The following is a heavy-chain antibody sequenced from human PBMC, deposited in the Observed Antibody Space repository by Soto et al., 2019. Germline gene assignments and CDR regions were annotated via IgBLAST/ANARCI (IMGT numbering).Heavy chain of an antibody. D-gene: IGHD6-13*01. J-gene: IGHJ5*02. CDR1: GGSISSTNYY. CDR3: AGGNSSRWYWFDP. CDR2: ISYNGNT. V-gene: IGHV4-31*03. Sequence: QVQLQESGPGLVKPSQTLSLTCTVSGGSISSTNYYWSWIRRHPGKGLEWIGYISYNGNTYYNPSLKSRVTISVDTSKNQFSLKLSSVTAADTDVYYCAGGNSSRWYWFDPWGQGTLVTVSS.